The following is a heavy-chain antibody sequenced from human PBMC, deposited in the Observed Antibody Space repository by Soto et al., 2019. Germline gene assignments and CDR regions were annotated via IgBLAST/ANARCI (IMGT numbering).Heavy chain of an antibody. D-gene: IGHD6-13*01. CDR2: ISGSGGST. CDR3: AKELRIAAAGTYYYYYGMDV. J-gene: IGHJ6*02. Sequence: PGGSQIHSGASSGFTLRINTMRLVHEARRKGLLWVSAISGSGGSTYYADSVKGRFTISRDNSKNTLYLQMNSLRAEDTAVYYCAKELRIAAAGTYYYYYGMDVWGQGTTVTVSS. V-gene: IGHV3-23*01. CDR1: GFTLRINT.